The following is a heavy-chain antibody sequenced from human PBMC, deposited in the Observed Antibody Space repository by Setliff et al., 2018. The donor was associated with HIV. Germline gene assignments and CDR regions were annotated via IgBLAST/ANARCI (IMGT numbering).Heavy chain of an antibody. V-gene: IGHV1-69*05. J-gene: IGHJ6*03. CDR1: GYTFSDYG. CDR3: ARVQTMAVAGTQYYYMDV. D-gene: IGHD6-19*01. Sequence: SVKVSCKASGYTFSDYGISWVRQAPGQGLEWMGGVIPIFGTANYAQKFQGRVSIARDTSASTAYMELSSLRSEDTAVYYCARVQTMAVAGTQYYYMDVWGKGTTVTVSS. CDR2: VIPIFGTA.